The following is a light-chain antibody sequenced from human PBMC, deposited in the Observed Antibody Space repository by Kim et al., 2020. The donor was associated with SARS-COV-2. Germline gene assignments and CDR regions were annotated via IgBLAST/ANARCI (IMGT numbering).Light chain of an antibody. Sequence: SSELTQDPAVSVALGQTVRITCQGDSLRSYYATWYQQKPGQAPIVVIYGKNNRPSGIPDRISGSSSGNTASLTITGTQAGDEADYYCNSRDSNDNVLFGG. V-gene: IGLV3-19*01. CDR2: GKN. CDR3: NSRDSNDNVL. CDR1: SLRSYY. J-gene: IGLJ2*01.